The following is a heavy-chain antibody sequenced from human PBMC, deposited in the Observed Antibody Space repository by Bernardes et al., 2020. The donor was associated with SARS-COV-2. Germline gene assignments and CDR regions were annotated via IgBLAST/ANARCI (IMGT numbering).Heavy chain of an antibody. V-gene: IGHV3-23*01. D-gene: IGHD2-2*01. J-gene: IGHJ4*02. CDR1: GFTFSSHA. CDR3: AKDGAIEVEDVAVVPVAVGAYSDY. Sequence: GGSLRLSCVASGFTFSSHAMKWVRQAPGKGLEWVSLISGSGQRISYADSVKGRFTISRDNSKNTLYLQMNSLRVDDTAKYYCAKDGAIEVEDVAVVPVAVGAYSDYWGQGTPVIVSS. CDR2: ISGSGQRI.